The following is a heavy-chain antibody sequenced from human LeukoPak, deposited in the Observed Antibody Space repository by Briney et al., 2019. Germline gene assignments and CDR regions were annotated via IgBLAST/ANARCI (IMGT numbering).Heavy chain of an antibody. CDR1: GFTFSSYW. Sequence: GGSLRLSCAASGFTFSSYWMHWVRQAPGKGLEWVAFIRYDGSNIYYADSVKGRFSISRDNSKNMLYLQMSSLRAEDTAVYYCATASWIQLHQWYFDLWGRGTLVTVSS. J-gene: IGHJ2*01. CDR2: IRYDGSNI. V-gene: IGHV3-30*02. CDR3: ATASWIQLHQWYFDL. D-gene: IGHD5-18*01.